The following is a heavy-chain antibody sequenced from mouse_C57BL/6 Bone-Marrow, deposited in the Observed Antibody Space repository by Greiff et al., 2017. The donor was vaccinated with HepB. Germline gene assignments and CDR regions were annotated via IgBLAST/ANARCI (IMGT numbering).Heavy chain of an antibody. Sequence: VKLQQPGAELVKPGASVKMSCKASGYTFTSYWITWVKQRPGQGLEWIGDIYPGSGSTNYNEKFKSKATLTVDTSSSTAYMQLSSLTSEDSAVYYCASSQGYFYYFDYWGQGTTLTVSS. CDR1: GYTFTSYW. CDR2: IYPGSGST. CDR3: ASSQGYFYYFDY. V-gene: IGHV1-55*01. D-gene: IGHD3-1*01. J-gene: IGHJ2*01.